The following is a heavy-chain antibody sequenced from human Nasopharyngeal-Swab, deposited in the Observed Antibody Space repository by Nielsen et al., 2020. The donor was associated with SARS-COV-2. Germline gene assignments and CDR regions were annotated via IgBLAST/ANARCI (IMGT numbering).Heavy chain of an antibody. D-gene: IGHD3-10*01. CDR2: ISGSGGST. CDR1: GFTFSSYA. Sequence: GASLQIACAASGFTFSSYAMSWVRKPPAKGLESVSAISGSGGSTYYADSVKGRFTISSDNSKNTLYLQMNSLRAEDTAVYYCATPNYYGSGSYRKGGDAFDIWGQGTMVTVSS. CDR3: ATPNYYGSGSYRKGGDAFDI. V-gene: IGHV3-23*01. J-gene: IGHJ3*02.